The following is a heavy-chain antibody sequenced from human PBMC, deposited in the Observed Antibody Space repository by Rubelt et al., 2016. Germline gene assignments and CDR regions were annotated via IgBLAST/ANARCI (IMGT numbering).Heavy chain of an antibody. Sequence: QVQLQESGPGLVKPSETLSLTCTVSGGSISSYYWSWIRQPAGKGLEWIGRIYTSGSTNYNPSLKSRVTMSVDTSKNQFSLKLSSVTAADTAVYYCARDASWFGEEVYYGMDVWGQGTTVTVSS. V-gene: IGHV4-4*07. CDR2: IYTSGST. CDR1: GGSISSYY. CDR3: ARDASWFGEEVYYGMDV. J-gene: IGHJ6*02. D-gene: IGHD3-10*01.